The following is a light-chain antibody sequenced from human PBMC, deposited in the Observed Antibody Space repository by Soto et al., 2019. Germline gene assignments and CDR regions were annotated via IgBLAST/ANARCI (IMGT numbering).Light chain of an antibody. V-gene: IGKV3-15*01. CDR2: GAS. Sequence: EIVMTQSPATLSVSPGERATLSCRASQSISRNYLAWYQQKPGLAPSPLIYGASTRATGIPASFSRSGSGTEFTLTISSLQSEDFAVYYCQQYANWPITFGQGTRLEIK. J-gene: IGKJ5*01. CDR1: QSISRN. CDR3: QQYANWPIT.